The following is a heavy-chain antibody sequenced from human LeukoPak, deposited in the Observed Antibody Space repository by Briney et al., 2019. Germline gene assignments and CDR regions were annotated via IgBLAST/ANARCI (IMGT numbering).Heavy chain of an antibody. D-gene: IGHD3-10*01. CDR2: INAGNGNT. CDR3: ATITMVRGTDY. Sequence: ASVKVSCKASGYTFTGYYMHWVRQAPGQRLEWMGWINAGNGNTKYSQKFQGRVTITRDTSASTAYMELSSLRSEDTAVYYCATITMVRGTDYWGQGTLVTVSS. CDR1: GYTFTGYY. V-gene: IGHV1-3*01. J-gene: IGHJ4*02.